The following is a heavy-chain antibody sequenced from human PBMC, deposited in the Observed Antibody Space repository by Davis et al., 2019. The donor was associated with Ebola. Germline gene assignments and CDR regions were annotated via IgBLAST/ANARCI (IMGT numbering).Heavy chain of an antibody. Sequence: AASVKVSCKASGYTFTGNYIQWVRQAPGQGLEWMGRINPNSGGTNYAQKFQGRVTMTRDTSTSTAYMEISRLRSDDTAVYFCARGGLLWFGELLFSYYGMDVWGKGTTVTVFS. CDR1: GYTFTGNY. D-gene: IGHD3-10*01. V-gene: IGHV1-2*06. CDR3: ARGGLLWFGELLFSYYGMDV. CDR2: INPNSGGT. J-gene: IGHJ6*04.